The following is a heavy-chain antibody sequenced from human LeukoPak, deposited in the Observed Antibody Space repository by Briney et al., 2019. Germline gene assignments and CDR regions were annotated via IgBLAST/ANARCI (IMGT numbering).Heavy chain of an antibody. CDR1: GYTFTRYA. Sequence: GASVKVSCKASGYTFTRYAISWVRQAPGQGLEWMGWINPNSGGTNYAQKFQGWVTMTRDTSISTAYMELSRLRSDDTAVYYCARDLYGDQVFDYWGQGTLVTVSS. J-gene: IGHJ4*02. CDR2: INPNSGGT. CDR3: ARDLYGDQVFDY. D-gene: IGHD4-17*01. V-gene: IGHV1-2*04.